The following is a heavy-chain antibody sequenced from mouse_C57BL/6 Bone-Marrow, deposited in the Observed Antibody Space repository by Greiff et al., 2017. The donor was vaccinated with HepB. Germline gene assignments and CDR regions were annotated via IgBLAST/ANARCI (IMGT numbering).Heavy chain of an antibody. J-gene: IGHJ2*01. CDR3: ARAPHYYGSSLYYFDY. D-gene: IGHD1-1*01. Sequence: EVKLMESEGGLVQPGSSMKLSCTASGFTFSDYYMAWVRQVPEKGLEWVANINYDGSSTYYLDSLKSRFIISRDNAKNILYLQMSSLKSEDTATYYCARAPHYYGSSLYYFDYWGQGTTLTVSS. CDR2: INYDGSST. V-gene: IGHV5-16*01. CDR1: GFTFSDYY.